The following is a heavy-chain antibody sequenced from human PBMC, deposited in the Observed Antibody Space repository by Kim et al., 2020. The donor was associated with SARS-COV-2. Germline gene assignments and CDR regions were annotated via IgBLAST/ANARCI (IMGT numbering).Heavy chain of an antibody. CDR2: INHSGST. CDR3: ARSRGYFSFHGMDV. D-gene: IGHD3-22*01. V-gene: IGHV4-34*01. CDR1: GGSFSGYY. Sequence: SETLSLTCAVYGGSFSGYYWSWIRQPPGKGLEWIGEINHSGSTNYNPSLKSRVTISVDTSKNQFSLKLSSVTAADTAVYYCARSRGYFSFHGMDVWGQGTTVTVSS. J-gene: IGHJ6*02.